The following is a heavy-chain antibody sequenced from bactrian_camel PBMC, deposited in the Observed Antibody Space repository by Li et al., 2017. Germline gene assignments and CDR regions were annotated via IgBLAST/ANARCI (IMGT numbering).Heavy chain of an antibody. D-gene: IGHD5*01. CDR1: GYVYSVYC. CDR2: IDTSGHRT. CDR3: AARGLGRGGLCGGNFVDFHI. J-gene: IGHJ4*01. V-gene: IGHV3S54*01. Sequence: QVQLVESGGGSVQAGGSLRLSCIASGYVYSVYCMAWFRQGLGNKREGVAMIDTSGHRTYYADSVNGRFTISQDNAKNTLYLQMNSLKPEDTAVYFCAARGLGRGGLCGGNFVDFHIWGQGTQVTVS.